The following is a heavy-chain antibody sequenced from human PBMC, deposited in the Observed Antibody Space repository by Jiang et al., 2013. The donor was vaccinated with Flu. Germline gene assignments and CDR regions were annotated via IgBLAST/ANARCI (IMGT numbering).Heavy chain of an antibody. CDR2: FHAGNGYT. V-gene: IGHV1-3*01. J-gene: IGHJ4*02. D-gene: IGHD3-22*01. Sequence: PGQRLEWMGWFHAGNGYTKYSQKFQGRVTITRDTSASTAYMELSSLRSEDTAVYYCARGGQDYYDTSAYFLYWGQGTLVTVSS. CDR3: ARGGQDYYDTSAYFLY.